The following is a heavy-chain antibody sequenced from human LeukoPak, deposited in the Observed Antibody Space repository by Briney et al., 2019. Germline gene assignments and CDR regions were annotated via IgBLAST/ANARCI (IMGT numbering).Heavy chain of an antibody. V-gene: IGHV4-4*07. D-gene: IGHD3-9*01. CDR3: ARSNYDILTGYSLYFDY. CDR2: IYVSGST. CDR1: GGSISSYY. Sequence: PSETLSLTCTVSGGSISSYYWSWIRQPAGKGLEWIGRIYVSGSTNYNPSLKSRVTMSVDTSKNQSSLRLSSVTAADTAVYYCARSNYDILTGYSLYFDYWGQGTLVTVSS. J-gene: IGHJ4*02.